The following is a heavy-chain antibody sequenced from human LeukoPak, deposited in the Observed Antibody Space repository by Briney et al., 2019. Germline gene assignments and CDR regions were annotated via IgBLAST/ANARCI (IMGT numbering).Heavy chain of an antibody. D-gene: IGHD3-10*01. V-gene: IGHV3-23*01. CDR3: AKGHYYGSGSLDY. J-gene: IGHJ4*02. CDR1: GFTFSSYG. Sequence: GGSLRLSCAASGFTFSSYGMSWVRQAPGKGLEWVSAIGGRDGSTYYADSVKGRFTISRDNSKNTLYVQMNSLRAEDTAVYYCAKGHYYGSGSLDYWGQGTLVTVSA. CDR2: IGGRDGST.